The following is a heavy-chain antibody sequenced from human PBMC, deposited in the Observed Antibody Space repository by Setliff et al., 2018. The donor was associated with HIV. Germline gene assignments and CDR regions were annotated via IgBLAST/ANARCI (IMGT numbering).Heavy chain of an antibody. D-gene: IGHD1-26*01. CDR1: GGSFSGYY. Sequence: SETLSLTCAVYGGSFSGYYWSWIRQPPGKGLEWIGEINHSGSTNYNMSLWSRVTISLDASRNQFSLELISVTAADTAVYYCAGGPSTTSIDYWAQGTLVTVSS. CDR2: INHSGST. CDR3: AGGPSTTSIDY. V-gene: IGHV4-34*01. J-gene: IGHJ4*02.